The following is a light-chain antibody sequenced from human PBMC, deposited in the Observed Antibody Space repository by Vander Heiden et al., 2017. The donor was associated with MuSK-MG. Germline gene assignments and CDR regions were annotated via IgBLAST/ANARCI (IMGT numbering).Light chain of an antibody. J-gene: IGKJ1*01. CDR3: QQDNSYWT. CDR1: QSISSW. V-gene: IGKV1-5*01. CDR2: DAA. Sequence: RVAITCRASQSISSWLAWYQQKPGKAPKLLIYDAASVESGGPSRFSGSGYGTEFTRTISSLQTDDYATYYCQQDNSYWTFGQGTKVEIK.